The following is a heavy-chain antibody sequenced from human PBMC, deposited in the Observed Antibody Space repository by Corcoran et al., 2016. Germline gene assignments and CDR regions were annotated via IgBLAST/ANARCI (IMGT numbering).Heavy chain of an antibody. V-gene: IGHV1-8*01. CDR3: ARGEGVIVATIVLVMDV. CDR1: GYTFTSYD. J-gene: IGHJ6*02. Sequence: QVQLVQSGAEVKKPGSSVKVSCKASGYTFTSYDINWVRQATGQGLEWMGWMNPNSGNTGYAQKFQGRVTMTRNTSISTAYMELSSLRSEDTAVYYCARGEGVIVATIVLVMDVWGQGTTVTVSS. D-gene: IGHD5-12*01. CDR2: MNPNSGNT.